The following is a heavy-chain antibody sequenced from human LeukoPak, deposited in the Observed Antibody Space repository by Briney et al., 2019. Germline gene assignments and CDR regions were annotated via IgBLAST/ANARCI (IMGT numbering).Heavy chain of an antibody. CDR2: ISAYNGNT. CDR1: GYTFTSYG. D-gene: IGHD2-15*01. Sequence: GASVKVSCKASGYTFTSYGISWVRQAPGQGLEWMGWISAYNGNTNYAQKLQGRVTMTTDTSTSTAYMELRSLRSDVTAVYYCVRRYCSGGSCWEDYWGQGTLVTVSS. J-gene: IGHJ4*02. V-gene: IGHV1-18*01. CDR3: VRRYCSGGSCWEDY.